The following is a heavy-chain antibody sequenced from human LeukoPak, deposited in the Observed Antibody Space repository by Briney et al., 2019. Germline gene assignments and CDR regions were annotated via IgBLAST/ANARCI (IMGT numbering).Heavy chain of an antibody. J-gene: IGHJ4*02. CDR3: VRDLYSRSPYFDV. Sequence: PGGSLRLSCAASGFNFASYAMYWVRQAPGRGLEWVAYISYDGRDKYYVDSVKGRFFISKDSSMSTPYLDMNSLRPEDTALYYCVRDLYSRSPYFDVWGQGTLVTVSS. CDR2: ISYDGRDK. CDR1: GFNFASYA. V-gene: IGHV3-30*03. D-gene: IGHD2-21*01.